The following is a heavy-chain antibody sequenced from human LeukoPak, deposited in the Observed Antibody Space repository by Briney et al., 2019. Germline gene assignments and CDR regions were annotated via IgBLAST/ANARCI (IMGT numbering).Heavy chain of an antibody. CDR3: AGDLGGLSY. CDR2: IYTSGST. V-gene: IGHV4-61*02. J-gene: IGHJ4*02. Sequence: PSQTLSLTCTVSGGSISSGSYYWSWIRQPAGKGLEWIGRIYTSGSTNYNPSLKSRVTISVDTSKNQFSLKLSSVTAADTAAYYCAGDLGGLSYWGQGTLVTVSS. D-gene: IGHD3-16*01. CDR1: GGSISSGSYY.